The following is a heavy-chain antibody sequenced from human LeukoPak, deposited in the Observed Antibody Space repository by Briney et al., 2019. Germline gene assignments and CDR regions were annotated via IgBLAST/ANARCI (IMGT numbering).Heavy chain of an antibody. CDR1: GGSISSGDYY. J-gene: IGHJ3*02. CDR2: IYYSGST. D-gene: IGHD3-22*01. Sequence: PSQTLSLTCTVSGGSISSGDYYWSWIRQPPGKGLEWIGYIYYSGSTYYNPSLKSRVTISVDTSKNQFSLKLSSVTAADTAVYYCAREGGPYYYDSSGYYSSIRNAFDIWGQGTMVTVSS. V-gene: IGHV4-30-4*01. CDR3: AREGGPYYYDSSGYYSSIRNAFDI.